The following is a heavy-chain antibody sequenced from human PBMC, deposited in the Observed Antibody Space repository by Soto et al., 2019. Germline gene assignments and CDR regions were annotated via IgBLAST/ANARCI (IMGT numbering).Heavy chain of an antibody. V-gene: IGHV1-24*01. CDR2: FAPENGDS. Sequence: AELKVSCRVSGGALIAFSRHWVGQAPGKGLECMGHFAPENGDSVYAQKFHGRATMIQDTSTDTAYMELTSLTSEDTAVNYRPSSNYDKSFDVWGQGTMVTVSS. CDR3: PSSNYDKSFDV. CDR1: GGALIAFS. D-gene: IGHD3-16*01. J-gene: IGHJ3*01.